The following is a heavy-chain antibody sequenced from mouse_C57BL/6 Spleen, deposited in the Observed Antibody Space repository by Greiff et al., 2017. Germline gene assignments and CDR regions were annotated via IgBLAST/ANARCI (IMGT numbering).Heavy chain of an antibody. J-gene: IGHJ2*01. Sequence: DVQLQESGPGLVKPSQSLSLTCSVTGYSITSGYYWNWIRQFPGNKLEWMGYISYDGSNNYNPSLKNRISITRDTSKNQFFLKLNSVTTEDTATYYCARERPRSSGLGYWGQGTTLTVSS. CDR1: GYSITSGYY. CDR3: ARERPRSSGLGY. D-gene: IGHD3-2*02. CDR2: ISYDGSN. V-gene: IGHV3-6*01.